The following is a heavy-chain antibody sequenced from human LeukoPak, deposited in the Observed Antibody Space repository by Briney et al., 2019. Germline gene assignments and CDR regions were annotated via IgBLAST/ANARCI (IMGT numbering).Heavy chain of an antibody. CDR3: AHRPLSGSLNY. CDR1: GFSLSTSEVG. V-gene: IGHV2-5*02. CDR2: IYWDDDK. J-gene: IGHJ4*02. D-gene: IGHD6-6*01. Sequence: KVSGPTLVKPTQTLTLTCTFSGFSLSTSEVGVAWIRQPPGKALEWLALIYWDDDKLYSPSLESRLTINKDTSKNQVVLTMTNMDPVDTATYYCAHRPLSGSLNYWGQGTLVTVSS.